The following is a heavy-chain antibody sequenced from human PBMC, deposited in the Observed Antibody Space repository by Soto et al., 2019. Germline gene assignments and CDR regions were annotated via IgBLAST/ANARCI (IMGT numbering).Heavy chain of an antibody. V-gene: IGHV5-10-1*01. J-gene: IGHJ4*02. Sequence: GESLKISCQVSGYNFRNHFITWVRQMPGKGLEWMGRIDPSDSYTNYSPSLQGHIIISADKSLSTAYLEWGSLTASDTATYYCARVHGSQTAFDHWGQGTLVTSPQ. CDR3: ARVHGSQTAFDH. D-gene: IGHD3-10*01. CDR1: GYNFRNHF. CDR2: IDPSDSYT.